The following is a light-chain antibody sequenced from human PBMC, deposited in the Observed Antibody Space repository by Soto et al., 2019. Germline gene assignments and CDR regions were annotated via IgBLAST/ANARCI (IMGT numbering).Light chain of an antibody. J-gene: IGKJ5*01. Sequence: DIMLTQSPGTLSLSPGERATLSCRASQSVRSTSLAWYQQKPGQAPRLLIYGASSRATGIPDRFSGGGSGTDFTLTISRLEPEDFAVYYCQHYGSSPPITFGQGTRLEI. CDR3: QHYGSSPPIT. CDR1: QSVRSTS. CDR2: GAS. V-gene: IGKV3-20*01.